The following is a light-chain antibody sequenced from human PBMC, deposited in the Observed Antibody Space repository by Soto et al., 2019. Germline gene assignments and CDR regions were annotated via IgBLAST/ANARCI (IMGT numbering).Light chain of an antibody. V-gene: IGKV3-11*01. CDR2: DAS. J-gene: IGKJ3*01. CDR3: QQYGRSPPFS. CDR1: QSVSSY. Sequence: EIVLTQSPATLSLSPGERATLSCRASQSVSSYLAWYQQKPGQAPRLLIYDASNRATGIPARFSGSGSGTDFTLTISSLEPEDFAVYYCQQYGRSPPFSFGPGTKVDV.